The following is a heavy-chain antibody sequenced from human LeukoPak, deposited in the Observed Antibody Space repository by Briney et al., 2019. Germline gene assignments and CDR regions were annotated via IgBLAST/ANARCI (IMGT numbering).Heavy chain of an antibody. CDR3: ARYYGDYFYYGMDV. CDR1: GFTFSSYA. V-gene: IGHV3-48*04. J-gene: IGHJ6*02. D-gene: IGHD4-17*01. Sequence: WGSLRLSCAASGFTFSSYAMSWVRQAPGKGLEWVSYISSSGSTIYYADSVKGRFTISRDNAKNSLYLQMNSLRAEDTAVYYCARYYGDYFYYGMDVWGQGTTVTVSS. CDR2: ISSSGSTI.